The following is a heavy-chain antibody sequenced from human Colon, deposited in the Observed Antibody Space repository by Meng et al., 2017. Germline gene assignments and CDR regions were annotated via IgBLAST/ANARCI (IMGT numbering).Heavy chain of an antibody. V-gene: IGHV4-4*07. CDR1: GDSISSYY. J-gene: IGHJ5*02. CDR2: IHTSGST. D-gene: IGHD2-15*01. CDR3: ARDKGIVAAGARWFDP. Sequence: QVALAESGPGLVKPSETRSLTCTVSGDSISSYYWSWIRQTAGKGLEWIGRIHTSGSTTYNPSLKSRVTMSVDTSKNQVSLKLTSVTAADTAVYYCARDKGIVAAGARWFDPWGQGTLVTVSS.